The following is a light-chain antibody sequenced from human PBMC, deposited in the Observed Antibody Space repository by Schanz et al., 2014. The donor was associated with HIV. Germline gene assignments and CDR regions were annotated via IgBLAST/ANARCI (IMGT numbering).Light chain of an antibody. CDR3: GTWDDSLNGWV. CDR2: GDN. V-gene: IGLV1-44*01. J-gene: IGLJ3*02. CDR1: TSNIGSNH. Sequence: QSVLTQPPSASGTPGQRVTISCSGSTSNIGSNHVDWYQQLPGTAPKLLIYGDNSRPSGVPDRFSGSKSGTSASLAITGLQAEDEADYYCGTWDDSLNGWVFGGGTKLTVL.